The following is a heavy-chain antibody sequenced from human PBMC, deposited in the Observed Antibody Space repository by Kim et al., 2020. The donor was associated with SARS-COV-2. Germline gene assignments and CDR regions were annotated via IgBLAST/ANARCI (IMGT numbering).Heavy chain of an antibody. Sequence: GESLKISCKGSGYSFTSYWIGWVRQMPGKGLEWMGIIYPGDSDTRYSPSFQGQVTISADKSISTAYLQWSSLKASDTAMYYCARRPYYYASSGYYLYYFDYWGQGTLVTVSS. CDR3: ARRPYYYASSGYYLYYFDY. J-gene: IGHJ4*02. CDR2: IYPGDSDT. D-gene: IGHD3-22*01. CDR1: GYSFTSYW. V-gene: IGHV5-51*01.